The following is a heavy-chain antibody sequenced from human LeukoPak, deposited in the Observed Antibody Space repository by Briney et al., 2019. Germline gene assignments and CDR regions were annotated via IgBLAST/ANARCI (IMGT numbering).Heavy chain of an antibody. J-gene: IGHJ4*02. CDR3: AKDALIMVRGVIIRGGPHFDY. CDR2: ISGSGGST. CDR1: GFTFSSYA. Sequence: PGGSLRLSCAASGFTFSSYAMSWVRQAPGKGLEWVSDISGSGGSTYYADSVKGRFTISGDNSKNTLYLQMNSLRAEDTAVYYCAKDALIMVRGVIIRGGPHFDYGGEGTLVTVSS. D-gene: IGHD3-10*01. V-gene: IGHV3-23*01.